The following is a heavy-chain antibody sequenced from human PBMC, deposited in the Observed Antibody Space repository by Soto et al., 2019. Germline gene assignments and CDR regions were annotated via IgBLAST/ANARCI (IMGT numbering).Heavy chain of an antibody. CDR2: IYPGDSDT. Sequence: GESLKISCKGSGYSFTSYWIGWVRQMPGKGLEWMGIIYPGDSDTRYSPSFQGQVTISADKSISTAYLQWSSLKASDTAMYYCARTPSYYGGNLNYYYGMDVWGRGTTVTVSS. J-gene: IGHJ6*02. CDR1: GYSFTSYW. CDR3: ARTPSYYGGNLNYYYGMDV. V-gene: IGHV5-51*01. D-gene: IGHD4-17*01.